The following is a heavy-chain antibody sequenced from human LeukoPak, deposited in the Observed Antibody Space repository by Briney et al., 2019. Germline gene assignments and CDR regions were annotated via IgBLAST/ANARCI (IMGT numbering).Heavy chain of an antibody. Sequence: GGSLGLSCVGSEFMFSNYWMTWVRQAPGKGLEWVANIKEDGSEKYYADSMKGRFTIPRDNAKSSLYLQMNSLRGDDMAVYYCASEINWGSGAFDVWGQGTMVTVSS. CDR1: EFMFSNYW. D-gene: IGHD7-27*01. CDR3: ASEINWGSGAFDV. V-gene: IGHV3-7*01. J-gene: IGHJ3*01. CDR2: IKEDGSEK.